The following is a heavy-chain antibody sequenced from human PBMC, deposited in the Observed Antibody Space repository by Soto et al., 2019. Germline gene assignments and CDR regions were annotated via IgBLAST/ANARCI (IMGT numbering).Heavy chain of an antibody. CDR3: ARDIAAAGTSYYYYGMDV. CDR1: GFTFSSYG. CDR2: IWYDGSNK. D-gene: IGHD6-13*01. Sequence: QVQLVESGGGVVQPGRSLRLSCAASGFTFSSYGMHWVRQAPGKGLEWVAVIWYDGSNKYYADSVKGRFTISRDNSKNPLYLQMNRLRAEDTAVYYCARDIAAAGTSYYYYGMDVWGQGTTVTVSS. J-gene: IGHJ6*02. V-gene: IGHV3-33*01.